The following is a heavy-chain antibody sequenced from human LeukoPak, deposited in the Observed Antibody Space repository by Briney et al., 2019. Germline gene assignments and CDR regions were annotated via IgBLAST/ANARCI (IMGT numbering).Heavy chain of an antibody. J-gene: IGHJ3*02. CDR3: ARDSEYSGSFSI. Sequence: GGSLRLSCAASGFTVSDNYMNWVRQAPGKGLEWVSVIYSGGGTYYADSVKGRFTISRDNSKNTLDLQMNSLRAEDTAVYYCARDSEYSGSFSIWGQGTMVTVSS. CDR1: GFTVSDNY. CDR2: IYSGGGT. V-gene: IGHV3-66*01. D-gene: IGHD1-26*01.